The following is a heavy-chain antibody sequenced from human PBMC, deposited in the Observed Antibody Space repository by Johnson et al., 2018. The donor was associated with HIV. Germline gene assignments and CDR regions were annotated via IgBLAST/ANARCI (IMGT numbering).Heavy chain of an antibody. V-gene: IGHV3-9*01. CDR3: AKDMGAEGYNYPALRFIDI. CDR1: GFTFDDYA. J-gene: IGHJ3*02. CDR2: ISWNSGRI. D-gene: IGHD5-24*01. Sequence: VQLVESGGGLVQPGRSLRLSCAASGFTFDDYAMHWVRQAPGKGLEWVSGISWNSGRIAYADSVKGRFTISRDNAKNSLYLQMNSLRPEDTALYYCAKDMGAEGYNYPALRFIDIWGQGTMVTVSS.